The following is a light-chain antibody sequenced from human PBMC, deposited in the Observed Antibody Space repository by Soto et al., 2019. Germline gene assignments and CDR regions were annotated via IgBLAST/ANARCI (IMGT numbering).Light chain of an antibody. V-gene: IGKV1-39*01. J-gene: IGKJ1*01. CDR3: HQTYSSTCP. Sequence: IQMAQAPSSLTASIGDRVTITXRASHYIVIYLDWYQHKPGXAPKXXXYGXSIWHSGVPSRLSGSGSGTDFTLTISSLQPAYFANFYCHQTYSSTCPFGQGTKVDIK. CDR1: HYIVIY. CDR2: GXS.